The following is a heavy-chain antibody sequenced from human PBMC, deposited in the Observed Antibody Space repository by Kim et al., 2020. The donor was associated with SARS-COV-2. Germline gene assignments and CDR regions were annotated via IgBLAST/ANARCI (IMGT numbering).Heavy chain of an antibody. D-gene: IGHD2-15*01. CDR1: GGSISTYF. CDR3: AREGIWSHFDS. V-gene: IGHV4-59*13. J-gene: IGHJ4*02. Sequence: SETLSLTCTVSGGSISTYFWSWIRQPPGKGLEWIGYISYSGSTSYNPSLKSRVTISVDTSKNQFSLKLSSVTAAATAVYYCAREGIWSHFDSWGQGTLVT. CDR2: ISYSGST.